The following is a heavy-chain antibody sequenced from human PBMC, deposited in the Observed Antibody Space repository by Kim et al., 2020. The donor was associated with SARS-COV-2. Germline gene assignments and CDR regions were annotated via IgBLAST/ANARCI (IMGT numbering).Heavy chain of an antibody. V-gene: IGHV4-39*01. CDR2: IYYSGCT. CDR3: ARHRGRIAGAGLNWFDP. CDR1: GGSISSSSYY. Sequence: SETLSLTCTVSGGSISSSSYYWGWIRQPPGKGLEWIGSIYYSGCTYYNPSLKSRVTISLDTSKNQFSLKLSSVTAADTAVYYCARHRGRIAGAGLNWFDPWGQGTLVTVSS. D-gene: IGHD6-19*01. J-gene: IGHJ5*02.